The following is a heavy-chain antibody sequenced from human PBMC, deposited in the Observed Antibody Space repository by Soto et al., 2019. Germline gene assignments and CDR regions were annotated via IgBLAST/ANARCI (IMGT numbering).Heavy chain of an antibody. D-gene: IGHD2-2*01. Sequence: GGSLTLSCAASGFTFSSHHMSWIREAPGKGLEWVSTISGRGGSTYNADSVKGRFTISRDNSKNTLYLQMNSLRVEDTAVYYCAKVPDSSIYSTWFDPWGQGTLVTVSS. V-gene: IGHV3-23*01. J-gene: IGHJ5*02. CDR3: AKVPDSSIYSTWFDP. CDR1: GFTFSSHH. CDR2: ISGRGGST.